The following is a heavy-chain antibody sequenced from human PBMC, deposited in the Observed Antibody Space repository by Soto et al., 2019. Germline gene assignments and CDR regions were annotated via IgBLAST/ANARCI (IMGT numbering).Heavy chain of an antibody. V-gene: IGHV3-7*03. D-gene: IGHD3-22*01. Sequence: EVQLVESGGGLVQPGGSLRLSCVVSGFTFSSYWMSWVRQAPGMGLEWVANIKQDGSEKYYVDSVKGRFTISRDNAKNSLYLQMNSLRAEDTAVYYCARSGYYHDSSGYYYSDYWGQGTLVTVSS. CDR1: GFTFSSYW. CDR3: ARSGYYHDSSGYYYSDY. J-gene: IGHJ4*02. CDR2: IKQDGSEK.